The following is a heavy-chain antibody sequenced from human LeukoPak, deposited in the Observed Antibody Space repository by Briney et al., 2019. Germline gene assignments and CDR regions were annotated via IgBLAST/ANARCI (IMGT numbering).Heavy chain of an antibody. D-gene: IGHD3-10*01. V-gene: IGHV3-21*06. CDR2: ISSTSSYI. CDR3: ARALWSGPVYYGMDV. Sequence: TGGSLRLSCAASGFTFSNYNFYWVRQAPGKGLEWVSSISSTSSYIYYADSVKGRFTISRDNAKNSLYLQMNSLRAEDTAVYYCARALWSGPVYYGMDVWGQGTTVTVSS. J-gene: IGHJ6*02. CDR1: GFTFSNYN.